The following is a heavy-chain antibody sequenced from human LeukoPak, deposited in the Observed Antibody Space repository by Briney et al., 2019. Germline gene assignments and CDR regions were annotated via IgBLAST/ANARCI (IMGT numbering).Heavy chain of an antibody. Sequence: GGSLRLSCAASGSTFSSYGMHWVRQAPGKGLEWVAFIRYDGSNKYYADSVKGRFTISRDNSKNTLYLQMNSLRAEDTAVYYCAKDGQWELLGWYFDLWGRGTLVTVSS. CDR2: IRYDGSNK. V-gene: IGHV3-30*02. J-gene: IGHJ2*01. CDR3: AKDGQWELLGWYFDL. D-gene: IGHD1-26*01. CDR1: GSTFSSYG.